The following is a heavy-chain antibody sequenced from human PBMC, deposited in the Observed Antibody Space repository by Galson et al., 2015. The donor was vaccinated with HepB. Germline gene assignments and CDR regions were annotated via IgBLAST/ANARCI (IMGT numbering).Heavy chain of an antibody. D-gene: IGHD4-17*01. CDR1: GFTFSSDS. V-gene: IGHV3-48*02. CDR3: ARELDGDYFDLRVEEDYYYYGMDV. Sequence: SLRLSCAASGFTFSSDSMNWVRQAPGKGLEWVSYISSSSSTIYYADSVKGRFTISRDNAKNSLYLQMNSLRDEDTAVYYCARELDGDYFDLRVEEDYYYYGMDVWGQGTTVTVSS. J-gene: IGHJ6*02. CDR2: ISSSSSTI.